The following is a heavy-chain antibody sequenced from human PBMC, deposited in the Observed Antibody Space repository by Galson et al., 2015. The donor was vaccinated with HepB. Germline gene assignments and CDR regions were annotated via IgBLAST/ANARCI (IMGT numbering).Heavy chain of an antibody. D-gene: IGHD6-13*01. CDR3: AILGKRQQLFFDY. V-gene: IGHV1-69*13. J-gene: IGHJ4*02. CDR2: IIPIFGTA. Sequence: SVKVSCKASGGTFSSYAISWVRQAPGQGLEWMGGIIPIFGTANYAQKFQGRVTITADESTSTAYMELSSLRSEDTAVYYCAILGKRQQLFFDYWGQGTLVTVSS. CDR1: GGTFSSYA.